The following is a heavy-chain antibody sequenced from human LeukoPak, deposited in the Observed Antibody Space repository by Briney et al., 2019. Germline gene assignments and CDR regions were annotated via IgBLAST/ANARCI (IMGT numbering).Heavy chain of an antibody. CDR3: ARVMREWSSDAFDI. CDR2: IYYSGST. CDR1: GGSISSYY. D-gene: IGHD3-3*01. V-gene: IGHV4-59*01. J-gene: IGHJ3*02. Sequence: SETLSLTCTVSGGSISSYYWSWIRQPPGKGLEWIGYIYYSGSTNYNPSLKSRVTISVDTSKNQFSLKLSSVTAADTAVYYCARVMREWSSDAFDIRGQGTMVTVSS.